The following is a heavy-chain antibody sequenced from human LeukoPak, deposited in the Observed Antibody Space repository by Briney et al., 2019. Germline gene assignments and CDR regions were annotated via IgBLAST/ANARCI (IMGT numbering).Heavy chain of an antibody. D-gene: IGHD2-2*01. Sequence: ASVKVSCKASGYTFTSYYIHWVRQAPGQGLEWMGIINPTGGSTSYAQKFQGRVTITADESTSTAYMELSSLRSEDTAVYYCARVRVRRPAANRELDYWGQGTLVTVSS. V-gene: IGHV1-46*01. CDR1: GYTFTSYY. J-gene: IGHJ4*02. CDR2: INPTGGST. CDR3: ARVRVRRPAANRELDY.